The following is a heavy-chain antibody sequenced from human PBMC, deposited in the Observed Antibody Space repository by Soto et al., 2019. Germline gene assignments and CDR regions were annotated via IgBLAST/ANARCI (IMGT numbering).Heavy chain of an antibody. D-gene: IGHD3-10*01. CDR3: AKNQGVELLRLTAVEWLEP. CDR1: GCLCCNFG. V-gene: IGHV3-23*01. J-gene: IGHJ5*02. CDR2: ISGSGIKK. Sequence: GVSLSLSSASAGCLCCNFGKILVRPAPGKGLEWISSISGSGIKKYYADSVKGRFTISRDNSKSTVYLELNNLSAEDTAVYHCAKNQGVELLRLTAVEWLEPSGQ.